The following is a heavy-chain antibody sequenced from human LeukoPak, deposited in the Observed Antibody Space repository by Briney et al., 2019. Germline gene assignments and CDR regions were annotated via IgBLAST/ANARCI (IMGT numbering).Heavy chain of an antibody. Sequence: PSETLSLTCAVYSGSFSGYYWSWIRQPPGKGLEWIGEINHSGSTIHNPSLKSRVTISVDTSKNQFSLKLTSVTAADTALYYCARGDGRDGYKGKLDYWGQGTLVTVSS. CDR3: ARGDGRDGYKGKLDY. D-gene: IGHD5-24*01. J-gene: IGHJ4*02. CDR1: SGSFSGYY. CDR2: INHSGST. V-gene: IGHV4-34*01.